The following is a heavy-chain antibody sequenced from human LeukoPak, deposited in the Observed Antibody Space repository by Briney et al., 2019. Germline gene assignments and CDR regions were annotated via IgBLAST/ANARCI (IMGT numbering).Heavy chain of an antibody. CDR2: INHNGNVN. CDR1: GFTFSSYW. J-gene: IGHJ4*02. D-gene: IGHD3-22*01. Sequence: PGGSLRLSCAASGFTFSSYWMNWARQAPGKGLEWVASINHNGNVNYYVDSVKGRFTISRDNAKNSLYLQMNSLRAEDTAVYYCARDRYYDSSGYLGGDFDYWGQGTLVTVSS. V-gene: IGHV3-7*01. CDR3: ARDRYYDSSGYLGGDFDY.